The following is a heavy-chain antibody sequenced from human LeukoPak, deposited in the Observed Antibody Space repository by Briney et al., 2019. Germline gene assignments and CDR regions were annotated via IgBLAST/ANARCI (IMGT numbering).Heavy chain of an antibody. CDR3: ARAIDYGGNSGAFDI. D-gene: IGHD4-23*01. J-gene: IGHJ3*02. CDR2: IWYDGSNK. V-gene: IGHV3-33*01. CDR1: GFTFSSYG. Sequence: GGSLRLSCAASGFTFSSYGMHWVRQAPGKGLEWVAVIWYDGSNKYYADSVKGRFTVSRDNSKNTLYLQMNSLRAEDTAVYYCARAIDYGGNSGAFDIWDQGTMVTVSS.